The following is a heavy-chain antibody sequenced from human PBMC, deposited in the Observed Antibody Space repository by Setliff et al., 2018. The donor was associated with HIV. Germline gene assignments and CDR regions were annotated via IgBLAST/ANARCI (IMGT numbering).Heavy chain of an antibody. D-gene: IGHD1-26*01. CDR3: ARIGYSGSFYYFDY. V-gene: IGHV2-70*11. CDR2: IDWDDDK. CDR1: GFSLSTSGMC. Sequence: SGPTLVNPTQTLTLTCTFSGFSLSTSGMCVSWIRQPPGKALEWLARIDWDDDKYYSTSLKTRLTIPKDTSKDQVVLTMTNMDPVDTATYYCARIGYSGSFYYFDYWGQGTLVTVSS. J-gene: IGHJ4*02.